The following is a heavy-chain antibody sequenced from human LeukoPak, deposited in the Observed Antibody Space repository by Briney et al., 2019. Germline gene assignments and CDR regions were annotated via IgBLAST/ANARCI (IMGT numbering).Heavy chain of an antibody. CDR3: AREGVPAANDY. CDR1: GFTVSSNY. J-gene: IGHJ4*02. CDR2: IYSGGST. Sequence: GASLRLSCAASGFTVSSNYMSWVRQAPGKGLEWVSVIYSGGSTYYADSVKGRFTISRDNSKNTLYLQMNSLRAEDTAVYYCAREGVPAANDYWGQGTLVTVSS. D-gene: IGHD2-2*01. V-gene: IGHV3-53*01.